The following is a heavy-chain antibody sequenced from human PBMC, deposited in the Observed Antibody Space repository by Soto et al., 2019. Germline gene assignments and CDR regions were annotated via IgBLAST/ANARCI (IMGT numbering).Heavy chain of an antibody. D-gene: IGHD2-21*02. J-gene: IGHJ3*02. CDR3: ALVVTATLDAFDI. CDR2: INPNSGGT. CDR1: GFTFTGYY. Sequence: ASVKVSCKASGFTFTGYYMHWVRQASGQGLEWMGWINPNSGGTNYAQKFQGRVTMTRDKSISTAYMQLSRLRSDDTAVYYCALVVTATLDAFDIWGQGTMVTVSS. V-gene: IGHV1-2*02.